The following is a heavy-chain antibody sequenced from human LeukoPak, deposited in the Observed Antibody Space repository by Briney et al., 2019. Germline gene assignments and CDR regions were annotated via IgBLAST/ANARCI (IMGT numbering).Heavy chain of an antibody. V-gene: IGHV3-33*01. Sequence: GGSLRLSCAASGFTFSSYGMHWVRQAPGKGLGWVAGIWYDGSSKNYADSVKGRFTVSRDNSKNTLYLQMNSLTVEDTAVYYCARARNDYDSNGFSALDYWGQGTLVTVSS. CDR3: ARARNDYDSNGFSALDY. J-gene: IGHJ4*02. D-gene: IGHD3-22*01. CDR1: GFTFSSYG. CDR2: IWYDGSSK.